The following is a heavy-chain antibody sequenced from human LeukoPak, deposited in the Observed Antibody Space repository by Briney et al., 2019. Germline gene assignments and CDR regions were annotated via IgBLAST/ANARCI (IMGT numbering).Heavy chain of an antibody. CDR3: ARTSSFTLIRGFDQ. CDR1: GFSLSIRGMY. V-gene: IGHV2-70*11. J-gene: IGHJ4*02. Sequence: SGPALVKPTQTLTLTCTFSGFSLSIRGMYVTWIRQPPGKALESLARIDWDDDKYYSTSMKTRLTISKDTSKNQVVLTMTNMDPVDTATYYCARTSSFTLIRGFDQWGQGTLVTVSS. D-gene: IGHD3-10*01. CDR2: IDWDDDK.